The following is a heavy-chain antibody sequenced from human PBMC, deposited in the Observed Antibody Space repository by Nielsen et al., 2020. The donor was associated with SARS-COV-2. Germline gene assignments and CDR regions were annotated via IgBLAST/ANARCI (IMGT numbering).Heavy chain of an antibody. CDR3: AKDRGGSYPYYYYGMDV. J-gene: IGHJ6*02. V-gene: IGHV3-23*01. Sequence: GGSLRLSCAASGFTFSSYAMSWVRQAPGKGLEWVSAISGSGGSTYYADSVKGRFTISRDNSKNTLYLQMNSLRAEDTAVYYCAKDRGGSYPYYYYGMDVWGQGTTVTVSS. D-gene: IGHD1-26*01. CDR1: GFTFSSYA. CDR2: ISGSGGST.